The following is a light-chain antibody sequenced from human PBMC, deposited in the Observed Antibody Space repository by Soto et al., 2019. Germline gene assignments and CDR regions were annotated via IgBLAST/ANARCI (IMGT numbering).Light chain of an antibody. CDR1: SSEVGGYNY. Sequence: QSALTQPPSASGSPGQSVTISCTGTSSEVGGYNYVSWYQQHPGKAPKLMIYEVNKRPSGVPDSFSGSKSGNTASLTVSVLQAEDEADYYCSSYTGSNNYVFGTGTKVTVL. J-gene: IGLJ1*01. CDR2: EVN. V-gene: IGLV2-8*01. CDR3: SSYTGSNNYV.